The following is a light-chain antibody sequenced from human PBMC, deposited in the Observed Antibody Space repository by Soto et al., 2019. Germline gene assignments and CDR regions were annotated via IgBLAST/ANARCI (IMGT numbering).Light chain of an antibody. CDR2: AAS. V-gene: IGKV3-20*01. CDR1: QSVSGSY. CDR3: QEYGSSPPYT. Sequence: EIVLTQSQGALSLSPGETATLSCRASQSVSGSYLAWYQQKPGQAPRVLIYAASSRATGIPDRFRGSGSGTDFTLTISRLEPEDFAIYYCQEYGSSPPYTFGQGAKVDI. J-gene: IGKJ2*01.